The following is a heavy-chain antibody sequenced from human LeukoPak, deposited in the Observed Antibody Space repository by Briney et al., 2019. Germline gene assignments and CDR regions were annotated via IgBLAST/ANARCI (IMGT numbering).Heavy chain of an antibody. CDR3: ARAASSLKLYYYYGMDV. J-gene: IGHJ6*02. D-gene: IGHD1-1*01. CDR1: GYTFTSYG. Sequence: ASVKVSCKASGYTFTSYGISWVRQAPGPGGEWMGWISDYNGNTNYAQKLHGTVTMATDTSTSTAYMELRSLRSDDTAVYYWARAASSLKLYYYYGMDVWGQGTTGTVSS. CDR2: ISDYNGNT. V-gene: IGHV1-18*01.